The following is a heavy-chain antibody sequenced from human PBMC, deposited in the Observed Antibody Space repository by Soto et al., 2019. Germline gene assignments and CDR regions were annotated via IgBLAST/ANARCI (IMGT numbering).Heavy chain of an antibody. CDR2: IGGSGGST. V-gene: IGHV3-23*01. D-gene: IGHD1-26*01. J-gene: IGHJ4*02. CDR3: AKGAPWDLFEC. CDR1: GLTFSSYA. Sequence: EVQLLESGGGLVQPGGSLRLSCSASGLTFSSYAMSWVRQAPGKGLEWVSGIGGSGGSTYYADSVKGRFTISRDNSKNTLYLQMNSLRAEDTAVYYCAKGAPWDLFECWGQGTLVTVSS.